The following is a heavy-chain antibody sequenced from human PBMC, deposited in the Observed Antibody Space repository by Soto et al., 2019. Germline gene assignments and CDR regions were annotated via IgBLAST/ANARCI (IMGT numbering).Heavy chain of an antibody. D-gene: IGHD6-13*01. CDR1: GYTFTSYC. Sequence: ASVKVSCKASGYTFTSYCISWVRQAPGQGLEWMGWISAYNGNTNYAQKLQGRVTMTTDTSTSTAYMELRSLRSDDTAVYYCARDHSSSWYLPYYYYCYDMDVWGQGTTVTV. V-gene: IGHV1-18*01. J-gene: IGHJ6*02. CDR3: ARDHSSSWYLPYYYYCYDMDV. CDR2: ISAYNGNT.